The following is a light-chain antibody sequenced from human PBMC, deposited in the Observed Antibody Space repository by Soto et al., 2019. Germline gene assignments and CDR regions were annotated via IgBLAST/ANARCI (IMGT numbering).Light chain of an antibody. CDR3: MIWSRNAVV. V-gene: IGLV5-37*01. CDR1: NDINVTTNN. CDR2: AYSNPRN. J-gene: IGLJ2*01. Sequence: QTVVIQPASSSASPGESARLTCTLPNDINVTTNNIHWYHQKPESPPRFLLRAYSNPRNGQGSGVPSRFSASRDAAANTGILLISGLQPEDEGDYYCMIWSRNAVVFGGGTKLTVL.